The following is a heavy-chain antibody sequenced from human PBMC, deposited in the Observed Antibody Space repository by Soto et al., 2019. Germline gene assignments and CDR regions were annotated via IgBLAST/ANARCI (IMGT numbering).Heavy chain of an antibody. CDR2: ISAYNGNT. CDR1: GYTFTSYG. V-gene: IGHV1-18*01. J-gene: IGHJ5*02. CDR3: AGGMYVGTGHLWWFDP. D-gene: IGHD2-8*02. Sequence: QVQLVQSGAKVKKPGASVKVSCKASGYTFTSYGISWVRQAPGQGLEWMGWISAYNGNTNYAQKLQGRVTMTTDTSTSTAYRELRSLRSDETAVYYCAGGMYVGTGHLWWFDPWGQGARVTACS.